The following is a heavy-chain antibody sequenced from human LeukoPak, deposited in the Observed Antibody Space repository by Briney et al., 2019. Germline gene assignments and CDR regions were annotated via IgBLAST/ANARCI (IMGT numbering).Heavy chain of an antibody. V-gene: IGHV4-61*01. CDR1: GGSVSSGSYY. D-gene: IGHD5-18*01. CDR3: ARGSRGYSYG. Sequence: PSETLSLTCTVSGGSVSSGSYYWSWIRQPPGTGLEWIGYIYYSGSTNYNPSLKSRVTISVDTSKNQFSLKLSSVTAADTAVYYCARGSRGYSYGWGQGTLVTVSS. CDR2: IYYSGST. J-gene: IGHJ4*02.